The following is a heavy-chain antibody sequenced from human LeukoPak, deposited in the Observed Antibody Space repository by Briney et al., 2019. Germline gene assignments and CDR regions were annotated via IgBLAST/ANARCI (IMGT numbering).Heavy chain of an antibody. CDR3: ARDGYSSGWYNWFDP. V-gene: IGHV1-3*01. CDR2: INAGNGNT. Sequence: ASVKVSCKASGYTFTSYAMHWVRQAPGQRLEWMGWINAGNGNTKYSQKFQGRVTITRDTSASTAYMELSSLRSEDTAVYYCARDGYSSGWYNWFDPWGQGTLVTVSS. CDR1: GYTFTSYA. D-gene: IGHD6-19*01. J-gene: IGHJ5*02.